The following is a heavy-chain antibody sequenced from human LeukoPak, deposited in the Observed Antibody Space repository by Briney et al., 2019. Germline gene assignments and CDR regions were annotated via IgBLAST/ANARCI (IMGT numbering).Heavy chain of an antibody. CDR1: GYTFTGYY. J-gene: IGHJ4*02. V-gene: IGHV1-2*02. CDR2: INPNSGGT. Sequence: ASVKVSCKASGYTFTGYYMHWVRQAPGQGLEWMGWINPNSGGTNYAQKFQGRVTMTRDTSASTAYMELSSLRSEDMAVYYCARVRYSSSSGLDYWGQGTLVTVSS. D-gene: IGHD6-6*01. CDR3: ARVRYSSSSGLDY.